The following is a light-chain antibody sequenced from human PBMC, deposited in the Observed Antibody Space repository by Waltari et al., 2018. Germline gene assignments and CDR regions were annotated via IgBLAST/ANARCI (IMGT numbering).Light chain of an antibody. CDR2: NNN. V-gene: IGLV1-44*01. Sequence: QRVTISCSGTSSNIGSNTVTWYQQIPGTAPGLLIYNNNQRPAGVPDRISGSKSGTSASLAISGLQSEDEADYYCAAWDDSLSGPVFGGGTKLTVL. CDR3: AAWDDSLSGPV. J-gene: IGLJ2*01. CDR1: SSNIGSNT.